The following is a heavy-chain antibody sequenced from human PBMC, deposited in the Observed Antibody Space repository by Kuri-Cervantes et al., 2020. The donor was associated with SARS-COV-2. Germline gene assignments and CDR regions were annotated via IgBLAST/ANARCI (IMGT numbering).Heavy chain of an antibody. CDR1: GFIFSDYY. V-gene: IGHV3-69-1*02. CDR2: ISSSSTI. CDR3: ARASLQEYSGSYFHYFDY. J-gene: IGHJ4*02. Sequence: GESLKISCAASGFIFSDYYMNWVRQAPGKGLEWVSSISSSSTIYYADSVKGRFTISRDNAKNSLYLQMNSLRAEDTAVYYCARASLQEYSGSYFHYFDYWGQGTLVTVSS. D-gene: IGHD1-26*01.